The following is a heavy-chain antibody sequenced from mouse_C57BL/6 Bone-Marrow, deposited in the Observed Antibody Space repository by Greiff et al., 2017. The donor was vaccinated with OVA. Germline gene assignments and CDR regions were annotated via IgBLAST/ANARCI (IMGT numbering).Heavy chain of an antibody. CDR2: IDPENGDT. V-gene: IGHV14-4*01. Sequence: VQLQQSGAELVRPGASVKLSCTASGFNITDDYMHWVKQRPEQGLEWIGWIDPENGDTEYASKFQGKATITADTSSNTAYLQLSSLTSEDTAVYYGTLTAQDEDYWGQGTTLTVSS. J-gene: IGHJ2*01. CDR1: GFNITDDY. D-gene: IGHD3-2*02. CDR3: TLTAQDEDY.